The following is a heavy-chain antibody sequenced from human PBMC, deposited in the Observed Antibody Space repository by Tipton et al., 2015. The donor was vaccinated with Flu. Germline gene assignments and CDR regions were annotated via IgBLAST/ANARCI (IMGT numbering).Heavy chain of an antibody. CDR2: IYYSGSS. CDR1: GGSISSSTYY. Sequence: TLSLTCTVSGGSISSSTYYWGWIRQPPGKGLEWIGSIYYSGSSYYNPSLKSRVTISLDTSRNQFSLNLSSVTAADTAVYYCARALRGPVGATLGYWGQGTLVTVSS. CDR3: ARALRGPVGATLGY. V-gene: IGHV4-39*07. J-gene: IGHJ4*02. D-gene: IGHD1-26*01.